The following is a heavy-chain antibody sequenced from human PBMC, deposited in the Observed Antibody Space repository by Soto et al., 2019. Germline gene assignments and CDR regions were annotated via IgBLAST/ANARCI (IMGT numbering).Heavy chain of an antibody. D-gene: IGHD3-10*01. CDR2: IYYSGST. Sequence: PSETLSLTCTVSGGSIISYYWTWIRQPPGKGCEWIGYIYYSGSTNYNPSLKSRVTISVDTSKNQFSLKLSSVTAADTAVYYCARHELLWFGELFPAWFDPWGKGTLVTVSS. CDR1: GGSIISYY. V-gene: IGHV4-59*08. CDR3: ARHELLWFGELFPAWFDP. J-gene: IGHJ5*02.